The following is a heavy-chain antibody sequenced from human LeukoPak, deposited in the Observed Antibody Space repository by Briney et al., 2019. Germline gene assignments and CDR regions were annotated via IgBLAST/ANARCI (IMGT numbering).Heavy chain of an antibody. CDR2: ISYDGSNK. J-gene: IGHJ5*02. D-gene: IGHD2-2*01. V-gene: IGHV3-30-3*01. CDR1: GFTFSSYA. CDR3: AKDGDIVVVPAAMGVLISRLGH. Sequence: GGSLRLSCAASGFTFSSYAMHWVRQAPGKGLEWVAVISYDGSNKYYADSVKGRFTISRDNSKNTLYLQMNSLRAEDTAVYYCAKDGDIVVVPAAMGVLISRLGHWGQGALVTVSS.